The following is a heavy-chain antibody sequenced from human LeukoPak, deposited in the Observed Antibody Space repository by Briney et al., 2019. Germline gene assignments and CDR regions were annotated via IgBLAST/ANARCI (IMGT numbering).Heavy chain of an antibody. CDR1: GFTFSSYS. Sequence: PGGSLRLSCAASGFTFSSYSMNWVRQAPGKGLEWVSSISSSSSYIYYADSVKGRFTISRGNAKNSLYLQMNSLRAEDTAVYYRARGALYGDYLDYWGQGTLVTVFS. V-gene: IGHV3-21*01. CDR3: ARGALYGDYLDY. D-gene: IGHD4-17*01. CDR2: ISSSSSYI. J-gene: IGHJ4*02.